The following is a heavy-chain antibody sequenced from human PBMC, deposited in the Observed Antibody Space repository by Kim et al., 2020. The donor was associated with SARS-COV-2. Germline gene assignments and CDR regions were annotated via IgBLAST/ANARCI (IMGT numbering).Heavy chain of an antibody. J-gene: IGHJ6*02. D-gene: IGHD1-1*01. V-gene: IGHV3-11*04. CDR1: GFTFSDYY. Sequence: GGSLRLSCAASGFTFSDYYMSWIRQAPGKGLEWVSYISSSGSTIYYADSVKGRFTISRDNAKNSLYLQMNSLRAEDTAVYYCARDRNWNDVFPHNYYYGMDVWGQGTTVTVSS. CDR2: ISSSGSTI. CDR3: ARDRNWNDVFPHNYYYGMDV.